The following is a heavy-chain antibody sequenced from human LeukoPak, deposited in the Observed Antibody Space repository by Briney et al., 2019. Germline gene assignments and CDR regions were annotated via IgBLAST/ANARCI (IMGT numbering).Heavy chain of an antibody. CDR2: IYYSGST. J-gene: IGHJ6*02. CDR3: ARELWFGNYYYGMDV. Sequence: SETLSLTCTVSGGSISSYYWSWIRQPPGKGLEWIGYIYYSGSTNYNPSLKSRVTISVDTSKNQFSLKLSSVTAADTAVYYCARELWFGNYYYGMDVWGQGTTVTVSS. CDR1: GGSISSYY. D-gene: IGHD3-10*01. V-gene: IGHV4-59*01.